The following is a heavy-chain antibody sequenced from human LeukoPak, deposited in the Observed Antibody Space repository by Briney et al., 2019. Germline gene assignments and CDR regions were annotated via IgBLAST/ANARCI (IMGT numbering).Heavy chain of an antibody. D-gene: IGHD2-2*01. J-gene: IGHJ6*03. V-gene: IGHV3-74*01. CDR2: INSDGSST. CDR1: GFTFSSYW. CDR3: ARDFEYCSSTSCPYYYYYMDV. Sequence: GGSLRLSCAASGFTFSSYWMHWVRQAPGKGLVWVSRINSDGSSTSYADSVKGRFTISRDNAKNTLYLQMNSLRAEDTAVYYCARDFEYCSSTSCPYYYYYMDVWGKGTTVTVSS.